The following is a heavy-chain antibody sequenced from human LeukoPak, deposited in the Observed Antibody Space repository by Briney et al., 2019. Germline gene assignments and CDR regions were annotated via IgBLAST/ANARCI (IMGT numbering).Heavy chain of an antibody. Sequence: PGGSLRLSCAASGFTFSSYEMNWVRQAPGKGLEWVANIKQDGTEKYYVDSVKGRFTISRDYARNSLYLQLSSLRAEDTAVYYCARLSEMFRGPQVIYYFDYWGQGTLVTVSS. J-gene: IGHJ4*02. CDR1: GFTFSSYE. V-gene: IGHV3-7*01. CDR3: ARLSEMFRGPQVIYYFDY. D-gene: IGHD3-10*01. CDR2: IKQDGTEK.